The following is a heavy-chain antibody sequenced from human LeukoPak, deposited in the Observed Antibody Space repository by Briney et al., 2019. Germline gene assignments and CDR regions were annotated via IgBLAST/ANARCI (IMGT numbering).Heavy chain of an antibody. CDR2: ISSSSSTI. Sequence: GGSLRLSCAASGFTFSSYSMNWVRQAPGKGLEWVSYISSSSSTIYYADSVKGRFTISRDNAKNSLYLQMNSLRAEDTAVYYCARSRVFDCSSTSCLVDYWGQGTLVTVSS. J-gene: IGHJ4*02. CDR3: ARSRVFDCSSTSCLVDY. D-gene: IGHD2-2*01. V-gene: IGHV3-48*01. CDR1: GFTFSSYS.